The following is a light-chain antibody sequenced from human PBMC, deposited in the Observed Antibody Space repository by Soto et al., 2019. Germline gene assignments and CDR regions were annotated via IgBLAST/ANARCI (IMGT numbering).Light chain of an antibody. CDR1: QGISTY. V-gene: IGKV1-9*01. Sequence: DIQLTQSPSFLYASVGDRVTIFCRASQGISTYLAWYQQKPGKAPKLLIYAASALHSGVPSRFSGSGSGTEFTLTVSRLQPEDFATYYCQQLNAYPLTFGGGTRVEIK. CDR3: QQLNAYPLT. J-gene: IGKJ4*01. CDR2: AAS.